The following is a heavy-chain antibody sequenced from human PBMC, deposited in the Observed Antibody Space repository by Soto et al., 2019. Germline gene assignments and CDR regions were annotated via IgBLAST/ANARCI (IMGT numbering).Heavy chain of an antibody. CDR1: GVSISSYY. Sequence: SETLSLTCTVSGVSISSYYWSWIRQPPGKGLEWLGYVYYSGSTNYNPSLKSRVTISVDTSKNQFSLKLRSVTAADTAVYYCASSIAAAGLRVYYYGMDVWGQGTTVTVSS. D-gene: IGHD6-13*01. CDR2: VYYSGST. CDR3: ASSIAAAGLRVYYYGMDV. V-gene: IGHV4-59*01. J-gene: IGHJ6*02.